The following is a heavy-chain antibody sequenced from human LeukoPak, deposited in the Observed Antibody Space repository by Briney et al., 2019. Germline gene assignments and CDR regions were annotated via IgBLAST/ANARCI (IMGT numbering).Heavy chain of an antibody. CDR2: IKQDGSEK. Sequence: GGSLRLSCAASGFTFSSYWMSWVRQAPGKGLEWVANIKQDGSEKYYVDPVKGRFTISRDNAKNSLYLQMNSLRAEDTAVYYCARDSGQLLLFPDYWGQGTLVTVSS. V-gene: IGHV3-7*01. J-gene: IGHJ4*02. CDR3: ARDSGQLLLFPDY. D-gene: IGHD2-2*01. CDR1: GFTFSSYW.